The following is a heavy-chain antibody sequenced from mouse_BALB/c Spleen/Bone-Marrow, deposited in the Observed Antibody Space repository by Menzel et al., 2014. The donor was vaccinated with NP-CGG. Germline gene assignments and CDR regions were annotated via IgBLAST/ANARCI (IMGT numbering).Heavy chain of an antibody. V-gene: IGHV2-9*02. CDR3: ARKDYGSRGGYFDV. CDR1: GFPLTNYG. Sequence: VMLVESGPGLVAPSQSLSITCSVSGFPLTNYGVHWVRRPPGKGLEWLGLIWAGGSTNYNSALMSRLSISEDNSKSQVFLKMNSLQTDDTAMYYCARKDYGSRGGYFDVWGAGTTVTVSS. J-gene: IGHJ1*01. D-gene: IGHD1-1*01. CDR2: IWAGGST.